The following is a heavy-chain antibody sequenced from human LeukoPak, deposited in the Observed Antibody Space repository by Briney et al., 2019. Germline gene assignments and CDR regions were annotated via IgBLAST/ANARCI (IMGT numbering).Heavy chain of an antibody. Sequence: GGSLRLSCAASGFSFSSYGMTWVRQAPGKGLEWVASISGGGGSTNSADSVKGRFTISRDNSKNTLYLQMNSLRAEDTAVYYCAKSSYYDSSGYYREYYFDHWGQGTLVTVSS. CDR3: AKSSYYDSSGYYREYYFDH. V-gene: IGHV3-23*01. CDR2: ISGGGGST. CDR1: GFSFSSYG. J-gene: IGHJ4*02. D-gene: IGHD3-22*01.